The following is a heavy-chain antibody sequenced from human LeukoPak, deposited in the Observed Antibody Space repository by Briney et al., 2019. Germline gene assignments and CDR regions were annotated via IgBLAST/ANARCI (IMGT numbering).Heavy chain of an antibody. Sequence: SETLSLTGAVYGVSCSGYSWIWIRQPPGKGLEWIGEINYSGSTKYNPSLESRVTISVDTSKNQFSLKLNSVTAADTAVYYCARHGSANLDYWGQGTLVTVSS. J-gene: IGHJ4*02. CDR3: ARHGSANLDY. CDR1: GVSCSGYS. V-gene: IGHV4-34*01. CDR2: INYSGST. D-gene: IGHD4/OR15-4a*01.